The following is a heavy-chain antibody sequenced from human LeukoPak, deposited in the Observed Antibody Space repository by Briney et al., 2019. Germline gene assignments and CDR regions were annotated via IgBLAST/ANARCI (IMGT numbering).Heavy chain of an antibody. J-gene: IGHJ5*02. CDR3: AREDLRYFVWLLSDAHNWFDP. Sequence: PGGSLRLSCAASGFTFSDYYMSWIRQAPGKGLEWVANIKQDGSEKYYVDSVKGRFTISRDNAKNSLYLQMNSLRAEDTAVYYCAREDLRYFVWLLSDAHNWFDPWGQGTLVTVSS. V-gene: IGHV3-7*01. CDR1: GFTFSDYY. CDR2: IKQDGSEK. D-gene: IGHD3-9*01.